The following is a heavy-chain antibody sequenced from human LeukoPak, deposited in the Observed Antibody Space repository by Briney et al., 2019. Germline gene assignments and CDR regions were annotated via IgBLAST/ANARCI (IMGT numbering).Heavy chain of an antibody. V-gene: IGHV3-23*01. CDR1: GFTFSDYA. J-gene: IGHJ4*02. CDR3: ARHDSFIPY. D-gene: IGHD3-16*02. Sequence: GGSLGLSCVASGFTFSDYAMSWVRQAPGKGLEWVSGISDSGGSTYYADSVKGRCTISRDNSKNTVSLQMNNLRAEDTAVYFCARHDSFIPYWGQGTLVTVTS. CDR2: ISDSGGST.